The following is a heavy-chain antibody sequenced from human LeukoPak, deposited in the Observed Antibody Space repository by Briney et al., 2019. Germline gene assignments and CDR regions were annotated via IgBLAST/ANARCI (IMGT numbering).Heavy chain of an antibody. CDR1: GYSFPDYW. CDR2: IYPGDSNT. Sequence: GESLKISCKGSGYSFPDYWIDWVRQMPGKGLEWMGIIYPGDSNTVYSPSFQGQVTISADKSVSTAYLQWSSLKASDTAMYYCARGIAAVGTDYFDYWGQGTLVTVSS. J-gene: IGHJ4*02. D-gene: IGHD6-13*01. V-gene: IGHV5-51*01. CDR3: ARGIAAVGTDYFDY.